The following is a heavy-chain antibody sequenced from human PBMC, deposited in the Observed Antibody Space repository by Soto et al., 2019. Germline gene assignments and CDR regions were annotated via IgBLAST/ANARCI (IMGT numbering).Heavy chain of an antibody. CDR3: ARDRRYYYDSSGRGAFDI. CDR2: IYYSGST. J-gene: IGHJ3*02. V-gene: IGHV4-59*01. D-gene: IGHD3-22*01. CDR1: GGSISSYY. Sequence: SETLSLTCTVSGGSISSYYWSWIRQPPGKGLEWIGYIYYSGSTNYNPSLKSRVTISVDTSKNQFSLKLSSVTAADTAVYYCARDRRYYYDSSGRGAFDIWGQGTMVTVS.